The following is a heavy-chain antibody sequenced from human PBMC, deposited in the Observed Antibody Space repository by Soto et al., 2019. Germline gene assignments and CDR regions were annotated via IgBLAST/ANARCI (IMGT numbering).Heavy chain of an antibody. CDR2: INTGNGNT. J-gene: IGHJ4*02. CDR1: GYSFTSHF. V-gene: IGHV1-3*04. CDR3: ARDRYYYYDTSGYYSY. Sequence: QVQLVQSGAEVKKPGASMKVSCRTSGYSFTSHFIHWVRQAPGQRLEWMGWINTGNGNTRYSENLEGRVTITRATSASTVYMELSSLRSEDTAVYYCARDRYYYYDTSGYYSYWGQGPLVTVSS. D-gene: IGHD3-22*01.